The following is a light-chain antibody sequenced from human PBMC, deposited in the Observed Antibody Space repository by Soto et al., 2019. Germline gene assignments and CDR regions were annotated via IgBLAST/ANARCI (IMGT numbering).Light chain of an antibody. CDR3: QKHYDWPWS. J-gene: IGKJ1*01. CDR2: GAS. Sequence: EKVMTQSPGSLSVSPGERAALSCRASQRVGSNLAWYQRKLGQAPRLPIYGASTMATGIPSRFSGSVSGTEFTLTISSLKSEDCVVYYCQKHYDWPWSFGEGTTVEIK. V-gene: IGKV3-15*01. CDR1: QRVGSN.